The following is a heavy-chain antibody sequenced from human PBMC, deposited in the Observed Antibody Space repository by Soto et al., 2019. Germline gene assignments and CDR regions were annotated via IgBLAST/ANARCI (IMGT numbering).Heavy chain of an antibody. J-gene: IGHJ6*03. CDR3: AKSPSPTVTTKGEKGDYYYYYMDV. CDR2: ISGSGGST. CDR1: GFTFSSYA. Sequence: GGSLRLSCAASGFTFSSYAMSWVRQAPGKGLEWVSAISGSGGSTYYADSVKGRFTISRDNSKNTLYLQMNSLRAEDTTVYYCAKSPSPTVTTKGEKGDYYYYYMDVWGKGTTVTVSS. D-gene: IGHD4-17*01. V-gene: IGHV3-23*01.